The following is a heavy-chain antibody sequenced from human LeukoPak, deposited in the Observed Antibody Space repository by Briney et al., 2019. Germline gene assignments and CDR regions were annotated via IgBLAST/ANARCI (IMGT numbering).Heavy chain of an antibody. CDR3: AKDDPKAYFDY. Sequence: GGSLRLSCAASGFTFNSYGMDWVRQAPGKGLEWVAFIRSDGSTKYYADSVKGRFTISRDNSKNTLYLQMNSLRAEDTAVYYCAKDDPKAYFDYWGQGNLVTVSS. CDR1: GFTFNSYG. V-gene: IGHV3-30*02. CDR2: IRSDGSTK. J-gene: IGHJ4*02.